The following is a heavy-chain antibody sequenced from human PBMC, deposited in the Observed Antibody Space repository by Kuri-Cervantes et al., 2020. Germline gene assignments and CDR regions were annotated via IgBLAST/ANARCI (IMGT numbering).Heavy chain of an antibody. CDR2: MNPNSGTR. Sequence: ASVKVSCKASGYTFTSHDINWVRQATGQGLEWMGWMNPNSGTRGYAQNFQGRITMTRNTSISTVYMELSSLRSEDTAVYYCARGRNYYSLCYYMDVWGKGTTVTVSS. V-gene: IGHV1-8*01. J-gene: IGHJ6*03. CDR3: ARGRNYYSLCYYMDV. CDR1: GYTFTSHD. D-gene: IGHD3-10*01.